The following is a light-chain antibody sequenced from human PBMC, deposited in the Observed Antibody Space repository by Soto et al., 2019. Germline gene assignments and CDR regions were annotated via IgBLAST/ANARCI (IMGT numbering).Light chain of an antibody. CDR1: QSVLYSSNNKNY. Sequence: DIVITQSPDALAVSLGERATINCKSSQSVLYSSNNKNYLAWYQQRPGQPPKLLIYLASTRESGVPDRFSGSGYGTDFTLTISSLQAEDEALYYCQQNKSTPPTFGQGNKLQIK. V-gene: IGKV4-1*01. J-gene: IGKJ2*01. CDR3: QQNKSTPPT. CDR2: LAS.